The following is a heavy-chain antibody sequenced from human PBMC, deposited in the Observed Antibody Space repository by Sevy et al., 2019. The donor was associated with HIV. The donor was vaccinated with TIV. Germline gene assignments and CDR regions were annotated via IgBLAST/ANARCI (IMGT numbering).Heavy chain of an antibody. CDR3: AREGYCSGGSCYRGWFDP. CDR1: GYTFTGYY. V-gene: IGHV1-2*02. CDR2: INPKSGGT. J-gene: IGHJ5*02. Sequence: ASVKVSCKASGYTFTGYYMHWVRQAPGQGLEWMGWINPKSGGTNYAQKFQGRVTMTRDRSISTAYMELSRLRSDDTAVYYCAREGYCSGGSCYRGWFDPWGQGTLVTVSS. D-gene: IGHD2-15*01.